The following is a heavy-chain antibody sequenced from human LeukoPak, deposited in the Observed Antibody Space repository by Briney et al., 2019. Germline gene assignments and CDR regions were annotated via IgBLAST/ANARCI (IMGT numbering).Heavy chain of an antibody. CDR3: AKDTRKVPRYYFDY. J-gene: IGHJ4*02. CDR1: GFTFGRYA. CDR2: ISYDGSNK. Sequence: GGSLRLSCAASGFTFGRYAIHWVRQAPGKGLEWVAVISYDGSNKYYADSVKGRFTISRDNSKNTLYLQMNSLRAEDTAVYYCAKDTRKVPRYYFDYWGQGTLVTVSS. V-gene: IGHV3-30*04. D-gene: IGHD1-1*01.